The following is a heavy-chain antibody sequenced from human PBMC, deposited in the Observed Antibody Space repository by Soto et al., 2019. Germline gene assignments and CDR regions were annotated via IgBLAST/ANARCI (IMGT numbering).Heavy chain of an antibody. Sequence: EVQLVESGGGLVQPGGSLRLSCAASGFTFSSNWMHWVRQAPGKGLVWVSRIDIDGSSTNYAESVKGRFTISRDNAKNSLYLQMNSLRAEDTAVYFCARGGFYGSGTYYLLQWGQETLVTVSS. V-gene: IGHV3-74*01. CDR2: IDIDGSST. J-gene: IGHJ4*02. CDR1: GFTFSSNW. D-gene: IGHD3-10*01. CDR3: ARGGFYGSGTYYLLQ.